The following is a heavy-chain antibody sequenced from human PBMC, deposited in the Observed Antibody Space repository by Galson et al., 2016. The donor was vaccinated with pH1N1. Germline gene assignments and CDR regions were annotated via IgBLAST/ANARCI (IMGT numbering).Heavy chain of an antibody. J-gene: IGHJ6*02. CDR3: ARVFEEYFLYGMDV. CDR1: GFPFSSYA. CDR2: VSYDGKNK. D-gene: IGHD2/OR15-2a*01. V-gene: IGHV3-30*04. Sequence: SLRLSCAASGFPFSSYAMHWVRQAPGKGLAWVAVVSYDGKNKYSADSVKGRFTISRGNPKNTVYLQMNSLGPDDTAVYYCARVFEEYFLYGMDVWGQGTTVTVSS.